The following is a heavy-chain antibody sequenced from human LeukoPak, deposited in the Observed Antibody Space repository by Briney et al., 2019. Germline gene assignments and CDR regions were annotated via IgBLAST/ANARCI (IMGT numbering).Heavy chain of an antibody. J-gene: IGHJ4*02. CDR2: VDPEDGET. V-gene: IGHV1-69-2*01. D-gene: IGHD4-17*01. CDR3: ATVGYGDYHFDY. Sequence: VKVSCKVSGYTFTDYYMHWVQQAPGKGIGWMGLVDPEDGETIYADKFQGRVTITADTSTDTAYMELSSLRSEDTAVYYCATVGYGDYHFDYWGQGTLVTVSS. CDR1: GYTFTDYY.